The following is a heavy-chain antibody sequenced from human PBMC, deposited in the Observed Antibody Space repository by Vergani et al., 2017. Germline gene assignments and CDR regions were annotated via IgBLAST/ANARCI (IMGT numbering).Heavy chain of an antibody. CDR3: ARGLGTGKREYDY. CDR1: GYSFTNYW. D-gene: IGHD3/OR15-3a*01. J-gene: IGHJ4*02. CDR2: IYPGDSDT. Sequence: EVQLVQSGAEIKKPGESLKISCKGSGYSFTNYWIGWVRQMPGKGLEWMGIIYPGDSDTRYSPSFQGQATISADKAISTAYLQWSSLKAADTAMYYCARGLGTGKREYDYWGQGTLVTVSS. V-gene: IGHV5-51*01.